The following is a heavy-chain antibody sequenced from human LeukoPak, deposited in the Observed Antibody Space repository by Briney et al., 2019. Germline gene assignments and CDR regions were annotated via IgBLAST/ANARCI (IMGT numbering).Heavy chain of an antibody. CDR1: GFTFSTYA. Sequence: PGGSLRLSCAASGFTFSTYAMTWVRQAPGKGLEWVSCISSSSNTIYYADSVKGRFTISRDNAKDSLYLQMNSLRAEDTAVYYCARSYSFGISFFDYWGQGTLVTVSS. CDR3: ARSYSFGISFFDY. D-gene: IGHD5-18*01. V-gene: IGHV3-48*01. CDR2: ISSSSNTI. J-gene: IGHJ4*02.